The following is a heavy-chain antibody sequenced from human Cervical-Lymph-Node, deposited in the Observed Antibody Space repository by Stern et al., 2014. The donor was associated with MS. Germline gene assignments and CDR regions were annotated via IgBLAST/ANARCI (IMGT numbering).Heavy chain of an antibody. Sequence: VQLVESGPGLVKPSETLSLTCTVSGVSISSYYWSWIRQPPEKGLEWIGYISYSGSTNYNPSLRSRVTISADKPNNQFSLKVSSVTAADTAVYYCARHLGTGYDYWGQGTLVTVSS. V-gene: IGHV4-59*08. CDR1: GVSISSYY. D-gene: IGHD3/OR15-3a*01. CDR2: ISYSGST. CDR3: ARHLGTGYDY. J-gene: IGHJ4*02.